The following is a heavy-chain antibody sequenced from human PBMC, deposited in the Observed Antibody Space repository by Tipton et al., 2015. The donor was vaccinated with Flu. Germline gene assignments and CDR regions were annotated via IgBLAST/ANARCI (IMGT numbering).Heavy chain of an antibody. CDR3: ARRVAVAAHFDY. J-gene: IGHJ4*02. Sequence: TLSLTCTVSGGSISSSSYYWGWIRQPPGKGLEWIGSIYYSGSTYYNPSLKSRVTISVDTSKNQFSLTLSSVTAADTAVYYCARRVAVAAHFDYWGQGTLVTVSS. CDR2: IYYSGST. V-gene: IGHV4-39*01. D-gene: IGHD6-19*01. CDR1: GGSISSSSYY.